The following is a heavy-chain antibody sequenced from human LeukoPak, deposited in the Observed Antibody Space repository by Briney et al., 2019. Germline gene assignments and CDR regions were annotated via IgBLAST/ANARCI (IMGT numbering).Heavy chain of an antibody. D-gene: IGHD3-3*01. CDR1: GGSINFYY. J-gene: IGHJ5*02. CDR3: ARGGRSSIFGVVNWFDP. Sequence: SETLSLTCTVSGGSINFYYWHWIRQPAGKGLEWIGRIYTSGSTNYNPSLKSRVTMSVDTSKNQFSLKLSSVTAADTAVYYCARGGRSSIFGVVNWFDPWGQGTLVTVSS. V-gene: IGHV4-4*07. CDR2: IYTSGST.